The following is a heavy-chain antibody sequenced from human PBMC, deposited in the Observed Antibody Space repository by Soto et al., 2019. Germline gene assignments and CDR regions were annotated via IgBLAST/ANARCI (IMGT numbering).Heavy chain of an antibody. D-gene: IGHD2-2*01. J-gene: IGHJ4*02. CDR2: ISGSGGST. CDR3: AKDKGCSSTSCYAGYDY. Sequence: PGGSLRLSCAASGFTFSSYAMSWVRQAPGKGLEWVSAISGSGGSTYYADSVKGRFTISRDNSKNTLYLQMNSLRAEDTAVYYCAKDKGCSSTSCYAGYDYWGQGTLVTVS. CDR1: GFTFSSYA. V-gene: IGHV3-23*01.